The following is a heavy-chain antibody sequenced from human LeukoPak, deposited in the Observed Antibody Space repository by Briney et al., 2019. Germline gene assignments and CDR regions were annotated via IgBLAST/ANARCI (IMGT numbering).Heavy chain of an antibody. Sequence: GGSLRLSCAASGFTFSNDWMSWVRQAPGKGLEWVGRIKSKSERGTTDYAAPVKGRFTISRDGSTNTVYLHMNSLKTEDTAVYFCTSNLYCSTSSCCTLDNWGQGTLVAVSP. V-gene: IGHV3-15*01. CDR1: GFTFSNDW. CDR2: IKSKSERGTT. CDR3: TSNLYCSTSSCCTLDN. J-gene: IGHJ4*02. D-gene: IGHD2-2*02.